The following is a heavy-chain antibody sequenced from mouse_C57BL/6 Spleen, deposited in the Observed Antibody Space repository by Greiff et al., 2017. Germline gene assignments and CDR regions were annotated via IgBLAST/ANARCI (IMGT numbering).Heavy chain of an antibody. Sequence: QVQLKESGAELVKPGASVKISCKASGYAFSSYWMNWVKQRPGKGLEWIGQIYPGDGDTNYNGKFKGKATLTADKSSSTAYMQLSSLTSEDSAVYFWARYGHYYGSSPWYFDVWGTGTTVTVSS. V-gene: IGHV1-80*01. CDR2: IYPGDGDT. J-gene: IGHJ1*03. CDR3: ARYGHYYGSSPWYFDV. CDR1: GYAFSSYW. D-gene: IGHD1-1*01.